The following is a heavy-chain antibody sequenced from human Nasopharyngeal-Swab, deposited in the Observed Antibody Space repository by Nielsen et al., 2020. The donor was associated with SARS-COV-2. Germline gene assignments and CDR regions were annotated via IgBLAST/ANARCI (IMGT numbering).Heavy chain of an antibody. J-gene: IGHJ6*02. Sequence: SETLSLTCSVSGGSTSNYYWSWIRQPPGKGLQWIGYIYYSGSTNYNPSLKSRVTISVDTSKNQFSLKLSSVTAADTAVYYCARQSDYYYYGMDVWGQGTTVTVSS. CDR1: GGSTSNYY. V-gene: IGHV4-59*08. CDR3: ARQSDYYYYGMDV. CDR2: IYYSGST.